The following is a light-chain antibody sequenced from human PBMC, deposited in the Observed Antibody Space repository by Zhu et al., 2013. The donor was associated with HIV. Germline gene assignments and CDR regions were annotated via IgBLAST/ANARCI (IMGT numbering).Light chain of an antibody. CDR2: AAS. J-gene: IGKJ4*01. CDR1: QSVSSN. CDR3: QQYGDSPT. Sequence: EIVMTQSPATLSVSPGERATLSCRASQSVSSNLAWYQQKPGLAPRLLIFAASSRATGIPARFSGSGSGTEFTLTISRLEPEDFALYYCQQYGDSPTFGGGTKVGDET. V-gene: IGKV3-15*01.